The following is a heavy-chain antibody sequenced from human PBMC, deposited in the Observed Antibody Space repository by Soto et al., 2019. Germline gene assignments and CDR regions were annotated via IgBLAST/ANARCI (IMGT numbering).Heavy chain of an antibody. V-gene: IGHV1-3*01. CDR2: INAGNGNT. CDR1: GYTFTSYA. J-gene: IGHJ5*02. Sequence: ASVKVSCKASGYTFTSYAMHWVRQAPGQRLEWMGWINAGNGNTKYSQKFQGRVTITRDTSASTAYMELSSLRSEDTAVYYCARSRTTVTTNWFDPWGQGTLVTVSS. D-gene: IGHD4-17*01. CDR3: ARSRTTVTTNWFDP.